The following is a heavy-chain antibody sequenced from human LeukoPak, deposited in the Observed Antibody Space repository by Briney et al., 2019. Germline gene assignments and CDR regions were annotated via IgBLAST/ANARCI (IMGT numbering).Heavy chain of an antibody. Sequence: GGSLRLSCAASGFTFSSYSMTWVRQAPGKGLEWVSSISSSSSYIYYADSVKGRFTISRDNAKNSLYLQMNSLRAEDTAVYYCARGATYSSSLFDYWGQGTLVTVSS. J-gene: IGHJ4*02. CDR2: ISSSSSYI. V-gene: IGHV3-21*01. CDR1: GFTFSSYS. D-gene: IGHD6-6*01. CDR3: ARGATYSSSLFDY.